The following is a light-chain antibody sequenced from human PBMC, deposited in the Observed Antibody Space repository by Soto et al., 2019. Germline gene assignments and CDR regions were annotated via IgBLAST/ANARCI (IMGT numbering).Light chain of an antibody. CDR3: SAYVGNNNLV. CDR2: EVN. V-gene: IGLV2-8*01. CDR1: SSDVGAYNY. J-gene: IGLJ2*01. Sequence: QSVLTQPPSASGSPGQSVTISCTGTSSDVGAYNYVSWYQQLPDKAPKLMIYEVNKRPSGVPDRFSGSKSGNTASLTVSRLQAEDEADYFCSAYVGNNNLVFGGGTKVTVL.